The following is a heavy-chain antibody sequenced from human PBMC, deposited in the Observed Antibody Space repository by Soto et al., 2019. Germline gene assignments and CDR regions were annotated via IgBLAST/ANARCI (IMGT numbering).Heavy chain of an antibody. CDR3: ARIAYYYDSSGYYFSGWFDP. D-gene: IGHD3-22*01. Sequence: HPGGSLRLSCAASGETFSSYGMHWVCQAPGKGPARVAVIWYDGSNKYYADSVKGRFTISRDNSKNTLYLQINSPRAEDTAVYYCARIAYYYDSSGYYFSGWFDPWGQGTLVTVSS. CDR2: IWYDGSNK. J-gene: IGHJ5*02. CDR1: GETFSSYG. V-gene: IGHV3-33*01.